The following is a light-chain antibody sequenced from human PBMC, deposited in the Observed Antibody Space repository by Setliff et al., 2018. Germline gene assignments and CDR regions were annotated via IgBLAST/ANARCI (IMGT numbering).Light chain of an antibody. J-gene: IGLJ1*01. CDR1: SSDVGAYDF. CDR2: EVS. V-gene: IGLV2-14*01. CDR3: SSYTGTSPLNV. Sequence: QSVLTPPASVSGSPGQSITISCTGTSSDVGAYDFVSWYQQHPGEAPKLLIYEVSNRPSGVSNRFSASKSDYTASLTISGLQAEDEADYYCSSYTGTSPLNVFGTGTKVTVL.